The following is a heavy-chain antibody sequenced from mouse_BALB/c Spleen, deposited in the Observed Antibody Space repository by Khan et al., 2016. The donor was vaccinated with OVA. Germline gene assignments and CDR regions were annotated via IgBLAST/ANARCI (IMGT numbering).Heavy chain of an antibody. CDR1: GYTFTTYW. CDR2: INPTSAYT. CDR3: ARDRIDY. J-gene: IGHJ2*01. V-gene: IGHV1-7*01. Sequence: QVQLKQSGAELAKPGASVKMSCKASGYTFTTYWMHWVKQRPGQGLEWIGYINPTSAYTDYNEKFKDKATLSADKSSSTAHMQLSSLTSEDSAVYYCARDRIDYWGQGTTLTVSS.